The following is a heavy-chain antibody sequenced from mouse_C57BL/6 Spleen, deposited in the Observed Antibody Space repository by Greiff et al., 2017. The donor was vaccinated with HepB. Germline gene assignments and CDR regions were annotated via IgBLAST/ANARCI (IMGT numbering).Heavy chain of an antibody. CDR2: IDPSDSYT. V-gene: IGHV1-69*01. Sequence: QVQLQQPGAELVMPGASVKLSCKASGYTFTSYWMHWVKQRPGQGLEWIGEIDPSDSYTNYNQKFKGKSTLTVDKSSSTAYMQRSSLTSEDAAVYACAYDGSSYGFAYWGQGTLVTVSA. CDR3: AYDGSSYGFAY. D-gene: IGHD1-1*01. J-gene: IGHJ3*01. CDR1: GYTFTSYW.